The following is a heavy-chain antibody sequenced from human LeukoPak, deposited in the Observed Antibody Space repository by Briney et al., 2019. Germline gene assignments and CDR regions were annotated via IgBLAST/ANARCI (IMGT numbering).Heavy chain of an antibody. V-gene: IGHV3-23*01. CDR3: ARVAGWHWFDP. CDR1: GFTFSSYD. J-gene: IGHJ5*02. CDR2: IRPSGDNT. Sequence: GGSLRLSCAASGFTFSSYDMTWVRQAPGRGLEWVSSIRPSGDNTCYGDSVKGHFTISRDNSKNTVYLQMNNMRVDDTAVYYCARVAGWHWFDPWGQGTLVTVSS. D-gene: IGHD6-19*01.